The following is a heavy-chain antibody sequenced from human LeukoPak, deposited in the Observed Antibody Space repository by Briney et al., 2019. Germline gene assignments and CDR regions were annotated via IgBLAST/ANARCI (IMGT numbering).Heavy chain of an antibody. J-gene: IGHJ5*02. CDR2: ISAYNGNT. D-gene: IGHD3-22*01. CDR3: ARILIRLLTFDP. CDR1: GYTFTSYG. Sequence: ASVKVSCKASGYTFTSYGISWVRQAPGQGLEWMGWISAYNGNTNCAQKLQGRVTMTTDTSTSTAYMELSRLRSDDTAVYYCARILIRLLTFDPWGQGTLVTVSS. V-gene: IGHV1-18*01.